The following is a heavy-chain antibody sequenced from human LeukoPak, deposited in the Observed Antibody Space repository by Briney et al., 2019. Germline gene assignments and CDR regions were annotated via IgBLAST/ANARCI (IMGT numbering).Heavy chain of an antibody. J-gene: IGHJ4*02. Sequence: SQTLSLTCAISGDSVTSSRAAWNWIRQSPSRGLEWLGRTYYRSKWYNDYSVSVKSRIDINADTFKNQFSLQLNSVTPEDTAMYYCTRAGGDSWYFDYWGQGTLVTVSS. CDR3: TRAGGDSWYFDY. CDR2: TYYRSKWYN. CDR1: GDSVTSSRAA. D-gene: IGHD2-21*02. V-gene: IGHV6-1*01.